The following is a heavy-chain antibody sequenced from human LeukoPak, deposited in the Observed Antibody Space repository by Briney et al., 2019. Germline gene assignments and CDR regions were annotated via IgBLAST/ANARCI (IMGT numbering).Heavy chain of an antibody. J-gene: IGHJ4*02. CDR3: AKAGGLPDY. V-gene: IGHV3-23*01. Sequence: PGGSLRLSCAASGFTFSSYAMGWVRQAPGKGLERVSTISGSRGSTYYADSVKGRFTISRDNSKNTLYLQMNSLRAEDTAVYYCAKAGGLPDYWGQGTLVTVSS. CDR1: GFTFSSYA. CDR2: ISGSRGST. D-gene: IGHD3-10*01.